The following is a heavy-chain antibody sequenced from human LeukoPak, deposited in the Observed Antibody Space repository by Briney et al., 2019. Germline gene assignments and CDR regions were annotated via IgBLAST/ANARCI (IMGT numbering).Heavy chain of an antibody. Sequence: PSETLSLTCTVSGGSISSYYWSWIRQPPGKGLEWIGYIYYSGSTNYNPSLKSRVTISVDTSKNQFSLKLSSVTAADTAVYYCASLGYCSSTSCSRGSNWFDPWGQGTLVTVSS. CDR2: IYYSGST. J-gene: IGHJ5*02. CDR1: GGSISSYY. D-gene: IGHD2-2*01. V-gene: IGHV4-59*01. CDR3: ASLGYCSSTSCSRGSNWFDP.